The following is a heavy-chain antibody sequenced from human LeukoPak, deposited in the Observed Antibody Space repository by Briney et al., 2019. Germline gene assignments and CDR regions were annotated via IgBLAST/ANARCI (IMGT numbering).Heavy chain of an antibody. D-gene: IGHD2-15*01. V-gene: IGHV1-2*02. CDR3: AREHSIVVVVAATGGGFDP. CDR2: VNPNSGGT. J-gene: IGHJ5*02. Sequence: ASVKVSCKASGYTFTGYYMHWVRQAPGQGLEWMGWVNPNSGGTNYAQKFQGRGTMTRDTSISTAYMELSRLRSDDAAVYYCAREHSIVVVVAATGGGFDPWGQGTLVTVSS. CDR1: GYTFTGYY.